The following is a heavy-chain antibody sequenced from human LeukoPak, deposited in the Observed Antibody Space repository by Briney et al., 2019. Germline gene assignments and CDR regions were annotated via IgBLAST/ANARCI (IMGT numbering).Heavy chain of an antibody. V-gene: IGHV3-7*01. J-gene: IGHJ6*03. CDR2: VNQGGTEK. CDR1: GFIFSSQW. Sequence: GGSLRLSCAASGFIFSSQWMGWARQAPGKGLEWVANVNQGGTEKFYVAPVKGRFSISRDNAENSLYLQMNSLRAEDTAVYYCVREHYFYHMDGWGEGTTVTVSS. CDR3: VREHYFYHMDG.